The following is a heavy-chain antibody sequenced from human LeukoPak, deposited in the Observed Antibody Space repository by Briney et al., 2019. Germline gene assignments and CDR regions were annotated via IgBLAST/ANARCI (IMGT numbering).Heavy chain of an antibody. CDR2: FDPEDGET. Sequence: ASVKVSCKVSGYTLTELSMHWVRQAPGKGLEWMGGFDPEDGETIYAQKFQGRVTMTEDTSTDTAYTELSSLRSEDTAVYYCATAPRNFGVPENWGQGTLVTVSS. CDR1: GYTLTELS. J-gene: IGHJ4*02. D-gene: IGHD3-3*01. CDR3: ATAPRNFGVPEN. V-gene: IGHV1-24*01.